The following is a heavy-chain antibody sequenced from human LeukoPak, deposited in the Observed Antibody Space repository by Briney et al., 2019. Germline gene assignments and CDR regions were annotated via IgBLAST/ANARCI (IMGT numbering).Heavy chain of an antibody. J-gene: IGHJ4*02. CDR3: AREDYYDSSGYYG. V-gene: IGHV1-2*02. D-gene: IGHD3-22*01. CDR1: GYTFTGYY. Sequence: ASVRVSCKASGYTFTGYYMHWVRQAPGQGLGWMGWINPNSGGTNYTQKFQGRVTMTRDTSISTAYMELSRLRSDDTAVYYCAREDYYDSSGYYGWGQGTLVTVSS. CDR2: INPNSGGT.